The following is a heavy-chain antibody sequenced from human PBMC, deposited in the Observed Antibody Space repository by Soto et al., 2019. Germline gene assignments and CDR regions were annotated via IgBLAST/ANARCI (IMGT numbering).Heavy chain of an antibody. CDR3: ARDGKVSGSATHWFDP. CDR1: GGSISNYY. D-gene: IGHD1-26*01. Sequence: QVQLQESGPGLVKPSETLSLTCTVSGGSISNYYWSWIRQPPGKGLEWIGCIFYSGSTNYSPSHRSRVTISVDTSKNQFSLELSSVTAADTAVYYCARDGKVSGSATHWFDPWGQGTLVTVSS. V-gene: IGHV4-59*01. J-gene: IGHJ5*02. CDR2: IFYSGST.